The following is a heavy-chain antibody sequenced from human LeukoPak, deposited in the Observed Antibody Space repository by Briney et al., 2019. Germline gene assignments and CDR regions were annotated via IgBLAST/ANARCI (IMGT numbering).Heavy chain of an antibody. CDR1: GFIFSTYY. CDR2: IYSDGST. D-gene: IGHD2-2*01. J-gene: IGHJ4*02. CDR3: ARDRYCTSTTCGEFFDY. V-gene: IGHV3-66*02. Sequence: QPGGSLRLSCAASGFIFSTYYMSWVRQAPGKGLEWVSVIYSDGSTYYADSVKGRLTIFRDDSKNTLYLQVNSLRVEDTAVYYCARDRYCTSTTCGEFFDYWGQGTLVTVSS.